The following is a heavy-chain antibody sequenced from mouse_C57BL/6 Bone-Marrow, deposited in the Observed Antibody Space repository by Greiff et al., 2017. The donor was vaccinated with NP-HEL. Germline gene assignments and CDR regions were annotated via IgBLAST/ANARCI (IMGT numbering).Heavy chain of an antibody. V-gene: IGHV1-42*01. D-gene: IGHD1-1*01. CDR3: ARYYGRGYWYFDV. CDR1: GYSFTGYY. Sequence: EVQLQQSGPELVKPGASVKISCKASGYSFTGYYMNWVKQSPEKSLEWIGEINPSTGGTTYNQKFKAKATLTVDKSSSTAYMQLKSLTSEDSAVYYCARYYGRGYWYFDVWGTGTTVTVSS. J-gene: IGHJ1*03. CDR2: INPSTGGT.